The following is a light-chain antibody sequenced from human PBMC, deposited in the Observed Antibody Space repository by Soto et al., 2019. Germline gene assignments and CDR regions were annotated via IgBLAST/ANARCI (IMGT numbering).Light chain of an antibody. V-gene: IGLV2-23*01. CDR1: SSDVGRYNL. J-gene: IGLJ2*01. Sequence: QSALTQPASVSGSPGQSITISCTGTSSDVGRYNLFSWYQQHPGKAPKLMIYEGSKRPSGVSNRFSGSKSGNTASLTISGLQAEDEADYDCCSYAGSSTRFGGGTKLTVL. CDR2: EGS. CDR3: CSYAGSSTR.